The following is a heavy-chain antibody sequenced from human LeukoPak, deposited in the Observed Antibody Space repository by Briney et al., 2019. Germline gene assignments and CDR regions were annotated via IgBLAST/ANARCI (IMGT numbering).Heavy chain of an antibody. D-gene: IGHD1-26*01. J-gene: IGHJ4*02. Sequence: GGSLRLSCAASGFTFSSYWMSWVRQAPGKGLEWVSSISSSSSYIYYADSVKGRFTISRDNAKNSLYLQMNSLRAEDTAVYYCARGSGSYESWGQGTLVTVSS. CDR2: ISSSSSYI. CDR1: GFTFSSYW. V-gene: IGHV3-21*01. CDR3: ARGSGSYES.